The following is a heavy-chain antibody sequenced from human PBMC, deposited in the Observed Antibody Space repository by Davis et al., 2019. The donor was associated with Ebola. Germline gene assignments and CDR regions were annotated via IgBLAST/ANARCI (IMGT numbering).Heavy chain of an antibody. CDR1: GFTVSSNY. Sequence: PGGSLRLSCAASGFTVSSNYMGWVRQAPGKGLEWVSYISSSSSTIYYADSVKGRFTISRDNAKNSLYLQMNSLRDEDTAVYYCAREGITMVRGVSQPFDYWGQGTLVTVSS. J-gene: IGHJ4*02. V-gene: IGHV3-48*02. D-gene: IGHD3-10*01. CDR2: ISSSSSTI. CDR3: AREGITMVRGVSQPFDY.